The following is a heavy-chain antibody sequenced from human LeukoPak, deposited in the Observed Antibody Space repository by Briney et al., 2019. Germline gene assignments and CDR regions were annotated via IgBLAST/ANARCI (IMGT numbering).Heavy chain of an antibody. CDR1: GYTFTSYA. CDR2: INAGNGNT. D-gene: IGHD3-3*01. CDR3: ARGGQIFGVVIDY. Sequence: ASVKVSCKASGYTFTSYAMHWVRQAPGQRLEWMGWINAGNGNTKYSQKFQGRVTITRDTSASTAYMGLRSLRSDDTAVYYCARGGQIFGVVIDYWGQGTLVTVSS. V-gene: IGHV1-3*01. J-gene: IGHJ4*02.